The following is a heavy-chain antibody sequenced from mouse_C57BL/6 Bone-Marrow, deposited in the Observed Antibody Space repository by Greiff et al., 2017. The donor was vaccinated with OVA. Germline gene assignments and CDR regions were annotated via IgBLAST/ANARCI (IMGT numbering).Heavy chain of an antibody. V-gene: IGHV1-76*01. CDR3: ARVGYGNYGWYFDV. Sequence: VQLQQSGAELVRPGASVKLSCKASGYTFTDYYINWVKQRPGQGLEWIARIYPGSGNTYYNEKFKGKATLTAEKSSSTAYMQLSSLTSEDSAVYFGARVGYGNYGWYFDVWGTGTTVTVSS. CDR2: IYPGSGNT. D-gene: IGHD2-1*01. CDR1: GYTFTDYY. J-gene: IGHJ1*03.